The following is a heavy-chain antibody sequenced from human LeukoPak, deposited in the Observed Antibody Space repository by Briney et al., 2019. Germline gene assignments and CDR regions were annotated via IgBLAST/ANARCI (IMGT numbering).Heavy chain of an antibody. CDR3: AKVPYSSGFNGDAFDI. CDR2: ISGSGRST. Sequence: GGSLRLSCAVSGFTFSSYAMSWVRQAPGKGLEWVSAISGSGRSTYYADSVKGRFTIYRDNSKNTLYLEMNSLTVEDTAVYYCAKVPYSSGFNGDAFDIWGQGTMVTVSS. J-gene: IGHJ3*02. V-gene: IGHV3-23*01. D-gene: IGHD6-19*01. CDR1: GFTFSSYA.